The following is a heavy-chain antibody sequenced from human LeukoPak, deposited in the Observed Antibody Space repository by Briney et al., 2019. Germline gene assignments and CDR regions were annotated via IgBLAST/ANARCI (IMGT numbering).Heavy chain of an antibody. CDR2: IYSSVST. CDR3: ARVRFLEWLPDAFDI. D-gene: IGHD3-3*01. V-gene: IGHV4-59*01. Sequence: YIYSSVSTNYTPSLKRRVTISVDTSKNQFSLKLSSVTAADTAVYYCARVRFLEWLPDAFDIWGQGTMVTVSS. J-gene: IGHJ3*02.